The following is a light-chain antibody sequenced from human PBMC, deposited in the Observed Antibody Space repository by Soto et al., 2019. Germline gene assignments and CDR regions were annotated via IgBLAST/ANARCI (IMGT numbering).Light chain of an antibody. Sequence: QSALTQPPSASGSPGQSVAISCSGTNSDIGNYNFVSWYQQHPGKPPKLMIYEVNKRPSGVPDLFSGSKSGNTASLTVSGLQPDDEADYYCSSYAGSNNLLFGGGTKLTVL. CDR2: EVN. CDR1: NSDIGNYNF. J-gene: IGLJ2*01. CDR3: SSYAGSNNLL. V-gene: IGLV2-8*01.